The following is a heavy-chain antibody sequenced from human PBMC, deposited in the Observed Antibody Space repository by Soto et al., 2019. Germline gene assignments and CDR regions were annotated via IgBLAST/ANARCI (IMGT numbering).Heavy chain of an antibody. CDR3: ARDRVVVVPAAMNYYYYGMDV. Sequence: VASVKVSCKASGYTFTGYYMHWVRQAPGQGLEWMGWINPNSGGTNYAQKFQGRVTMTRDTSISTAYMELSRLRSDDTAVYYCARDRVVVVPAAMNYYYYGMDVWGQGTTVTVSS. V-gene: IGHV1-2*02. CDR2: INPNSGGT. CDR1: GYTFTGYY. J-gene: IGHJ6*02. D-gene: IGHD2-2*01.